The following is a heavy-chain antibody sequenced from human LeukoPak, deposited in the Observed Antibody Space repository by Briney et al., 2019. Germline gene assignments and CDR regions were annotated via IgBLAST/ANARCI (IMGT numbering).Heavy chain of an antibody. J-gene: IGHJ3*02. V-gene: IGHV4-59*01. CDR2: IYNSGST. CDR1: GGSISGYY. CDR3: ARDYSSGWYVSADAFDI. D-gene: IGHD6-19*01. Sequence: SETLSLTCTVSGGSISGYYWSWIRQPPGKGLEWIGYIYNSGSTKYNPSLKSRVTISVDTPKNQFSLKLSSVTAADTAVYYCARDYSSGWYVSADAFDIRGQGTMVTVSS.